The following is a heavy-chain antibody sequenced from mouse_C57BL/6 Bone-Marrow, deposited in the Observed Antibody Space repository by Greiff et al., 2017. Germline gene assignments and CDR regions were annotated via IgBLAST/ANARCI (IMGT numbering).Heavy chain of an antibody. J-gene: IGHJ4*01. CDR1: GYTFTDYY. CDR3: ASYYCGTLCAMDY. V-gene: IGHV1-26*01. D-gene: IGHD1-1*01. CDR2: INPNNGGT. Sequence: EVQLQQSGPELVKPGASVKISCKASGYTFTDYYMNWVKQSHGKSLEWIGDINPNNGGTSYNQKFKGKATLTVDKSSSTAYMELRSLTSEDSAVYDCASYYCGTLCAMDYWGQGTSVTVSS.